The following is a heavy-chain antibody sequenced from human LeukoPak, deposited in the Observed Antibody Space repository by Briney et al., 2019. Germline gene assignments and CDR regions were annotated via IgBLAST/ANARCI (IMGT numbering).Heavy chain of an antibody. CDR3: ARGLYYYHSSGYWYDY. CDR1: GFTVSSNY. V-gene: IGHV3-53*01. Sequence: GGSLRLSCAASGFTVSSNYMSWVRQAPGKGLECVSVIYSGGSTYYADSVKGRFTISRDNSKNTLYLQMNSLRAEDTAVYYCARGLYYYHSSGYWYDYWGQGTLVTVSS. D-gene: IGHD3-22*01. CDR2: IYSGGST. J-gene: IGHJ4*02.